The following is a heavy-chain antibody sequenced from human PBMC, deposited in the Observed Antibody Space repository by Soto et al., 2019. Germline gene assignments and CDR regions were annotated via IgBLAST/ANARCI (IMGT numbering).Heavy chain of an antibody. V-gene: IGHV4-34*01. D-gene: IGHD6-19*01. J-gene: IGHJ4*02. Sequence: QVQLQQSGAGLLKPSETLSLTCAVYGESFSGYIWTWIRQTPGKGLQWIGQINHSGSAYYNPSLXSRVTIAVHTPXRXFPXALSSVTAADTAVYYCARGLITGSHYSGGWYYFDSWGQGTQVTVSS. CDR2: INHSGSA. CDR3: ARGLITGSHYSGGWYYFDS. CDR1: GESFSGYI.